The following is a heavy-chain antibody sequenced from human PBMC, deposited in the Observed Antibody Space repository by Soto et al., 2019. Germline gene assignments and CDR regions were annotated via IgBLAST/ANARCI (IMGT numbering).Heavy chain of an antibody. V-gene: IGHV4-59*01. CDR2: IFYSGST. D-gene: IGHD3-10*02. J-gene: IGHJ5*01. CDR1: GGSISSYY. Sequence: QVQLQESGPGLVKPSETLSLTCTVSGGSISSYYWSWIRQPPGKGLEWIGFIFYSGSTSYNPSLKGRVTISIDTSEYHFSLKLNSVPAADTAVYYCASMIGDPVLSFDSWGQGTLVAVSS. CDR3: ASMIGDPVLSFDS.